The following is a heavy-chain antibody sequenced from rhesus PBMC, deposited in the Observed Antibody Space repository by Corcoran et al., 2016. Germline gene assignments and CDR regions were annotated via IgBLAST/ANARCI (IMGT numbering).Heavy chain of an antibody. D-gene: IGHD3-3*01. CDR3: AKRLGDYNIWTGYSYYGLDS. CDR2: INSGGGSK. J-gene: IGHJ6*01. CDR1: GFTFNNYG. Sequence: EVQLVETGGGLVQPGGSLKLSCAASGFTFNNYGMSWVRQAPGKGLEWVSAINSGGGSKYYAKSGKVRFSISRDNSKNTLSLQMNSLRAEDTAVYYFAKRLGDYNIWTGYSYYGLDSWGQGVVVTVSS. V-gene: IGHV3S5*01.